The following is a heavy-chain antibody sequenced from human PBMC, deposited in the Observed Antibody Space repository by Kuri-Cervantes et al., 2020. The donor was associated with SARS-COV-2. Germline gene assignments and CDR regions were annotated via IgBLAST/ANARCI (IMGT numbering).Heavy chain of an antibody. V-gene: IGHV6-1*01. J-gene: IGHJ6*02. CDR3: ARDFLLSSSSSDYYYYYGMDV. CDR1: GDSVSSNSAA. Sequence: SCAISGDSVSSNSAAWNWIRQSPSRGLEWLGRTYYRSKWYNDYAVSVKSRITINPDTSKNQFSLQLNSVTPEDTAVYYCARDFLLSSSSSDYYYYYGMDVWGQGTTVTVSS. CDR2: TYYRSKWYN. D-gene: IGHD6-6*01.